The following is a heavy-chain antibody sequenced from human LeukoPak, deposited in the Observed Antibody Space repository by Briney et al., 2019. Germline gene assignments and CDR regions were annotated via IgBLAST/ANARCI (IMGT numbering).Heavy chain of an antibody. CDR3: AREITFGGVIGY. CDR2: IYYSGST. V-gene: IGHV4-59*01. D-gene: IGHD3-16*02. CDR1: GGSISSYY. Sequence: PSETLSFTCTVSGGSISSYYWSWIRQPPGKGLEWIGYIYYSGSTNYNPSLKSRVTISVDTSKNQFSLKLSSVTAADTAVYYCAREITFGGVIGYWGQGTLVTVSS. J-gene: IGHJ4*02.